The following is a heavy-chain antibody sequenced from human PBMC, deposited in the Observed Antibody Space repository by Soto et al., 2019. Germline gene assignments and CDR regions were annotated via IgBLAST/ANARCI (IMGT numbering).Heavy chain of an antibody. J-gene: IGHJ4*02. CDR1: GFTFSNSW. Sequence: GGSLRLSCEASGFTFSNSWMSWVRQAPEKGLEWVANIKQDESEKYYVDSVKGRFTISRDNAKNSLYLQMNSLTAEDTAVYYCARLSIAAANGDYWGQGTLVTVS. CDR2: IKQDESEK. D-gene: IGHD6-13*01. V-gene: IGHV3-7*03. CDR3: ARLSIAAANGDY.